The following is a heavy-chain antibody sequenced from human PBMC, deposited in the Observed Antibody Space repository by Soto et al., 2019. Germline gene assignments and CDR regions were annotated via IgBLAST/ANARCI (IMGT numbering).Heavy chain of an antibody. J-gene: IGHJ4*02. CDR1: GYTFTGYY. CDR2: INPNSGGT. Sequence: GASVKVSCKASGYTFTGYYMHWVRQAPGQGLEWMGWINPNSGGTNYAQKFQGRVTMTRDTSISTAYMELSRLRSDDTAVYYCASRCGGSCYTNPRHDYWGQGTLVTVSS. V-gene: IGHV1-2*02. CDR3: ASRCGGSCYTNPRHDY. D-gene: IGHD2-15*01.